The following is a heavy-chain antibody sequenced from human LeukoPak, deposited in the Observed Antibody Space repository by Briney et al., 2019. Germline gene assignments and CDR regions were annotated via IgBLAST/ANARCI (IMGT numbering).Heavy chain of an antibody. D-gene: IGHD3-22*01. CDR2: IKQDGSEK. V-gene: IGHV3-7*02. CDR3: ARSPYSMIVGGYFDY. Sequence: GGSLRLSCAASGFTFSSYWMSWVRQAPGKGLEWVANIKQDGSEKYYVDSVKGRFTISRDNAKNSLYLQMNSLRAEDTAVYYCARSPYSMIVGGYFDYWGQGTLVTVSS. CDR1: GFTFSSYW. J-gene: IGHJ4*02.